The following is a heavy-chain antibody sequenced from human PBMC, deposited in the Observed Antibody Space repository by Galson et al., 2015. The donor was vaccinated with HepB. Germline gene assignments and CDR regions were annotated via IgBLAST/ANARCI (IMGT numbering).Heavy chain of an antibody. CDR3: ARARGKWELLFDY. Sequence: SLRLSCAASIFTFSSYAMHWVRQAPGKGLEWVAVISYDGSNKYYADSVKGRFTISRDNSKNTLYLQMTSLRAEDTALYYCARARGKWELLFDYWGQGTLVTVSS. J-gene: IGHJ4*02. CDR1: IFTFSSYA. D-gene: IGHD1-26*01. V-gene: IGHV3-30-3*01. CDR2: ISYDGSNK.